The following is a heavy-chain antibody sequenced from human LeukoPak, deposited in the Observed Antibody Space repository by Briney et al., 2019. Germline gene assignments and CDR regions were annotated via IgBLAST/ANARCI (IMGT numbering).Heavy chain of an antibody. V-gene: IGHV4-59*08. Sequence: PSETLSLTCTVSGGSISSYYGSWIRQPPGKGLEWRGYIYYRGSTNYNPSLKRRVTISVDTSKHQFSLKLSSVTAADTAVYYCARGVSYYDSSGYYNEYFQHWGQGTLVTVSS. J-gene: IGHJ1*01. CDR3: ARGVSYYDSSGYYNEYFQH. D-gene: IGHD3-22*01. CDR2: IYYRGST. CDR1: GGSISSYY.